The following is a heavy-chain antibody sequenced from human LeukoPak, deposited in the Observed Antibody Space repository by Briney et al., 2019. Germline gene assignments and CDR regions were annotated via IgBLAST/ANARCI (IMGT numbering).Heavy chain of an antibody. Sequence: ASVKVSCKASGYTFTGYYMHWVRQAPGQGLEWMGWINPNSGGTNYAQKFQGRVTMTRDTSISTAYMELSRLSSDDTAVYYCARVFGPASGSYDYYYYGMDVWGQGTTVTVSS. CDR3: ARVFGPASGSYDYYYYGMDV. V-gene: IGHV1-2*02. CDR2: INPNSGGT. CDR1: GYTFTGYY. J-gene: IGHJ6*02. D-gene: IGHD1-26*01.